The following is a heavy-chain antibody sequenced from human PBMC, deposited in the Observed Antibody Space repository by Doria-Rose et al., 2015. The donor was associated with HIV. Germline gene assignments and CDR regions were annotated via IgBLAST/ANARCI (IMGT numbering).Heavy chain of an antibody. CDR1: GGSFSGYY. J-gene: IGHJ6*02. V-gene: IGHV4-34*01. CDR3: ARGLLRGGWNDVDYYYGMDV. D-gene: IGHD1-1*01. CDR2: INHSGST. Sequence: QVQLQQWGAGLVKPSETLSLTCAVFGGSFSGYYWSWIRQPPGKWLEWIGEINHSGSTNYNTYLKSRVTISLDTSKNLFSLKLSSVTAADTAVYYCARGLLRGGWNDVDYYYGMDVRGQGTTVTVSS.